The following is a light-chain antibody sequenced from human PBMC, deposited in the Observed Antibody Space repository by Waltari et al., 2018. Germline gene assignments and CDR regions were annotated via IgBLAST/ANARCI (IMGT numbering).Light chain of an antibody. J-gene: IGLJ2*01. CDR3: QVWDSISEHNLV. CDR1: NIGSKN. Sequence: SYDVTQPRSVSVSPGQTASITCGGDNIGSKNVHWYQQKPAQAPVLVIYYDSDRHSGIPERISGSNSGNTATLTISGVDAWDEADYYCQVWDSISEHNLVFGGGTRLTVL. V-gene: IGLV3-21*01. CDR2: YDS.